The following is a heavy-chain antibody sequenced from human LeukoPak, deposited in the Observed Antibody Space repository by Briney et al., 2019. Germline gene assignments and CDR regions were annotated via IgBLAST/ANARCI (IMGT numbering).Heavy chain of an antibody. V-gene: IGHV1-46*01. CDR1: GDIFSRYN. J-gene: IGHJ4*02. CDR2: FNPRGGST. Sequence: GASVKVSCKPSGDIFSRYNIHWVRQAPGHGLEWMGTFNPRGGSTSYAQKFQGRVTLTGDTSTSTVYMEVSSLRAEDMAVYYCAXXXXGGGYLTPFDYWGQGTLVTVSS. CDR3: AXXXXGGGYLTPFDY. D-gene: IGHD3-22*01.